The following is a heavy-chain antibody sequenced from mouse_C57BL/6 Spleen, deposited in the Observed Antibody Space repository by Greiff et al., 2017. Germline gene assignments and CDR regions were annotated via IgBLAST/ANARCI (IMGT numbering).Heavy chain of an antibody. J-gene: IGHJ1*03. Sequence: EVKVVESEGGLVQPGSSMKLSCTASGFTFSDYYMAWVRQVPEKGLEWVANINYDGSSTYYLDSLKSRFIISRDNAKNILYLQRSSLKSEDTATYYCARVYYYYGSSWNWYFDVWGTGTTVTVSS. D-gene: IGHD1-1*01. CDR2: INYDGSST. CDR3: ARVYYYYGSSWNWYFDV. V-gene: IGHV5-16*01. CDR1: GFTFSDYY.